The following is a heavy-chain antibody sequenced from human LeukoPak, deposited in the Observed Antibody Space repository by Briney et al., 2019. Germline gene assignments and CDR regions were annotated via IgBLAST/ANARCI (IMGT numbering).Heavy chain of an antibody. CDR3: ARGVVNPTYYYYYMDV. D-gene: IGHD2-15*01. Sequence: SETLSLTCTVSGGSISSYYWSWIRQPPGKGLEWIGYIYYSGSTNYNPSLKSRVTISVDRSKNQFSLKLSSVTAADTAVYYCARGVVNPTYYYYYMDVWGKGTTVTVSS. CDR2: IYYSGST. J-gene: IGHJ6*03. CDR1: GGSISSYY. V-gene: IGHV4-59*12.